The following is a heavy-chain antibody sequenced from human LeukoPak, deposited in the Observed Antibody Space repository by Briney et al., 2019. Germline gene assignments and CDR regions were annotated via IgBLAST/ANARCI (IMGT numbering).Heavy chain of an antibody. CDR1: GFTFSSYA. D-gene: IGHD3-3*01. Sequence: TGGSLRLSCAASGFTFSSYAMSWVRQAPGKGLEWVSAISGSGGSTHYADSVKGRFTISRDNSKNTLYLQMNSLRAEDTAVYYCAKAPSPVLRFLEWLNGIDYWGQGTLVTVSS. J-gene: IGHJ4*02. CDR3: AKAPSPVLRFLEWLNGIDY. V-gene: IGHV3-23*01. CDR2: ISGSGGST.